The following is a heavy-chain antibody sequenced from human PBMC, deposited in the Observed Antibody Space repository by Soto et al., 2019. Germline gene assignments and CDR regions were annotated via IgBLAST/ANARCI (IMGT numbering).Heavy chain of an antibody. CDR1: GYTFTSYG. CDR2: ISAYNGNT. D-gene: IGHD2-15*01. Sequence: QVQLVQSGAEVKKPGASVKVSCKASGYTFTSYGISWVRQAPGQGLEWMGWISAYNGNTNYAQKLQGRVTMTTDTSTSTAYMELRSLRSDDTAVYYCAGDRGYCSGGSCRPHKGFGGYWGQGTLVTVSS. J-gene: IGHJ4*02. V-gene: IGHV1-18*01. CDR3: AGDRGYCSGGSCRPHKGFGGY.